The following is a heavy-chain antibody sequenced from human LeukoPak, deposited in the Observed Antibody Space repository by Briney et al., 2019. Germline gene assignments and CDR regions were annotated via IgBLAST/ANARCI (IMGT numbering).Heavy chain of an antibody. CDR2: IKQDGSEK. J-gene: IGHJ4*02. Sequence: PGGSLRLSCAASGFTFSSYWMSWVRQAPGKGLEWVANIKQDGSEKYYVDSVKGRFTISRDNAKNSLYMQMNSPRAEDTAVYYSARDKNYYDRSRYSHPLDYWGQGTLVTVSS. CDR3: ARDKNYYDRSRYSHPLDY. CDR1: GFTFSSYW. V-gene: IGHV3-7*01. D-gene: IGHD3-22*01.